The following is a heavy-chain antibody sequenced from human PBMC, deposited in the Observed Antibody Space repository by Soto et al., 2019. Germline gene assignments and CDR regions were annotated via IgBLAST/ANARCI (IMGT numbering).Heavy chain of an antibody. J-gene: IGHJ6*02. Sequence: GGSLRLSCAASGFTFSSYAMSWVRQAPGKGLEWVSAISGSGGSTYYADSVKGRFTISRDNSKNTLYLQMNSLRAEDTAVYYCAKGGYPMVRGVITPPYYYYGMDVWGQGTTVTVSS. CDR1: GFTFSSYA. V-gene: IGHV3-23*01. D-gene: IGHD3-10*01. CDR2: ISGSGGST. CDR3: AKGGYPMVRGVITPPYYYYGMDV.